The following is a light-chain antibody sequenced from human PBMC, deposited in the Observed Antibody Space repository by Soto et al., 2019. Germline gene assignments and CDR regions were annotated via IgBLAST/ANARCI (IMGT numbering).Light chain of an antibody. CDR1: TSNIGTNY. CDR3: AAWDDSLSGHWV. V-gene: IGLV1-47*01. Sequence: QSVLIQPPSASGTPGQRVTISCSGSTSNIGTNYVYWYQQFPGAAPKLLMYRNTQRPSGVADRFSGSKSGTSGSLAIRGLRSEDEAIYYCAAWDDSLSGHWVFGGGTKLTV. CDR2: RNT. J-gene: IGLJ3*02.